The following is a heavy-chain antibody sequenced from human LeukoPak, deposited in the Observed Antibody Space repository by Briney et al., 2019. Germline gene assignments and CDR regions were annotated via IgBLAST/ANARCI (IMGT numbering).Heavy chain of an antibody. D-gene: IGHD3-22*01. J-gene: IGHJ4*02. CDR2: ISGSGGST. Sequence: PGGSLRLSCAASGFTLSSYAMSWVRQAPGKGLEWVSAISGSGGSTYYADSVKGRFTISRDNSKNTLYLQMNSLRAEDTAVYYCAKDSARMIVVVIIDYWGQGTLVTVSS. CDR3: AKDSARMIVVVIIDY. CDR1: GFTLSSYA. V-gene: IGHV3-23*01.